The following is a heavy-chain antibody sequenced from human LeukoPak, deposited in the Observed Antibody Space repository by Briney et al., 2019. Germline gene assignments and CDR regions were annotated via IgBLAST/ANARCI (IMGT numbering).Heavy chain of an antibody. J-gene: IGHJ6*02. Sequence: PGGSLRLSCSAFGFDFDKYEMTWVRQAPGKGLDWVSYISGSGSTVYYADSVKGRFIISRDNAKNPLSLQMNSLRAEDTGTYYCARDLPRAQMTPSGWIHYNGMDVWGQGTTVVVSS. CDR2: ISGSGSTV. CDR3: ARDLPRAQMTPSGWIHYNGMDV. V-gene: IGHV3-48*03. CDR1: GFDFDKYE. D-gene: IGHD5-12*01.